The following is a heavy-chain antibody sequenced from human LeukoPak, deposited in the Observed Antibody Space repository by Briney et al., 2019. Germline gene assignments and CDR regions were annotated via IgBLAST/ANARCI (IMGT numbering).Heavy chain of an antibody. V-gene: IGHV3-30-3*01. Sequence: GGSLRLSCAASGFTFSSYAMHWVRQAPGEGLEWVAVISYDGSNKYYADSVKGRFTISRDNSKNTLYLQMNSLRAEDTAVYYCARDYYYGSGSYPDYWGQGTLVTVSS. CDR1: GFTFSSYA. CDR3: ARDYYYGSGSYPDY. D-gene: IGHD3-10*01. J-gene: IGHJ4*02. CDR2: ISYDGSNK.